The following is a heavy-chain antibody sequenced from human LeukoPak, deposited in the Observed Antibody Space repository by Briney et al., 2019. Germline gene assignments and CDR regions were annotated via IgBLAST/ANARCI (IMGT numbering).Heavy chain of an antibody. J-gene: IGHJ4*02. CDR1: GGSFSGYY. Sequence: SETLSLTCAVYGGSFSGYYWSWIRQPPGKGLEWIGEINHSGSTNYNPSLKSRVTISVDTSKSQFSLKLSSVTAADTAVYYCARTGSSSSGSLGCWGQGTLVTVSS. CDR2: INHSGST. CDR3: ARTGSSSSGSLGC. D-gene: IGHD6-6*01. V-gene: IGHV4-34*01.